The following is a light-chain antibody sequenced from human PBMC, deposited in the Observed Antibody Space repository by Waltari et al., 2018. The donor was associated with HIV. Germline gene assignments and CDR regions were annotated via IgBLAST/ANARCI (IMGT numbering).Light chain of an antibody. CDR1: ELGPRY. J-gene: IGLJ3*02. V-gene: IGLV3-1*01. CDR3: QAWGTSNVV. Sequence: SYELTQPPSASVSPGETASITCSGDELGPRYVSWYQQKPGQSPLLVIYQDTKRPSGIPERFSGANSGNTGTLTISGTQTMDEADYYCQAWGTSNVVFGGGTKLTVL. CDR2: QDT.